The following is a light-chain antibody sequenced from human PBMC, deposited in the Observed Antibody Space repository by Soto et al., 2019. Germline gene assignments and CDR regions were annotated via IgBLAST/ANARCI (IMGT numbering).Light chain of an antibody. CDR1: SSDVGGYDY. CDR2: EVT. J-gene: IGLJ1*01. CDR3: TSYTSSSTQV. Sequence: QSALTQPASVSGSPGQSIIISCTGTSSDVGGYDYVSWYQQHPGTAPRLIIYEVTNRPSGVSNRFSGSKSGDTASLTISGLQAEDEADYYCTSYTSSSTQVFGTGTQLTVL. V-gene: IGLV2-14*01.